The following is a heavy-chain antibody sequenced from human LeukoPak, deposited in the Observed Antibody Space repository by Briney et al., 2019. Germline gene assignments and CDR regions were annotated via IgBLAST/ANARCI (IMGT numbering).Heavy chain of an antibody. V-gene: IGHV1-24*01. D-gene: IGHD2-2*02. CDR3: AGCSSTSCYKRVYCYMDV. J-gene: IGHJ6*03. Sequence: GASVKVSCKVSGYTLTELSMHWVRQAPGKGLEWMGGFDPEDGETIYAQKFQGRVTMTEDTSTDTAYMELSSLRSEDTAVYYCAGCSSTSCYKRVYCYMDVWGKGTTVTVSS. CDR1: GYTLTELS. CDR2: FDPEDGET.